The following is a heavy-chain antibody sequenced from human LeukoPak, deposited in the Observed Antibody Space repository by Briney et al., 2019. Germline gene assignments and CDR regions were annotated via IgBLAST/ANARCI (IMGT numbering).Heavy chain of an antibody. V-gene: IGHV1-18*01. CDR1: GYTFTSYA. D-gene: IGHD1-7*01. CDR2: ISAYNGKT. Sequence: ASVKVSCKASGYTFTSYAMNWVRQAPGQGLEWMGWISAYNGKTKHAQNFQGRVTLTTDTFTSAAYLELTSLRSNDTAVYYCARGNNENYWLYWGQGSLVTVSS. J-gene: IGHJ4*02. CDR3: ARGNNENYWLY.